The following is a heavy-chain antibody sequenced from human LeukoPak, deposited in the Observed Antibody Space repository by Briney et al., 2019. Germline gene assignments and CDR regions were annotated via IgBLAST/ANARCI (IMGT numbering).Heavy chain of an antibody. Sequence: GGSLRLSCAASGFTFSSYSMNWVRHAPGKGLEWLSYISSSSSTIYYADSVKGRFTISRDNAKNSLYLQMNSLRDEDTAVYYCARGWYYGPYYFDYWGQGTLVTVSS. V-gene: IGHV3-48*02. CDR3: ARGWYYGPYYFDY. J-gene: IGHJ4*02. CDR1: GFTFSSYS. CDR2: ISSSSSTI. D-gene: IGHD3-10*01.